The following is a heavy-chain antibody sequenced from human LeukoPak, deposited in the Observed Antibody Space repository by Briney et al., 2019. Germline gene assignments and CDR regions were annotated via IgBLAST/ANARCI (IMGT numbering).Heavy chain of an antibody. CDR3: ARGPRYSFY. CDR1: GFIVSHNY. CDR2: IYIDGTT. J-gene: IGHJ4*02. Sequence: GGSLRPSCAASGFIVSHNYMTWVRQAPGKGLEWTSVIYIDGTTYYADSVKGRFTISRDQANNTLYLQMNTLRDEDTAVYYCARGPRYSFYWGQGTLVSVSS. V-gene: IGHV3-53*01. D-gene: IGHD6-13*01.